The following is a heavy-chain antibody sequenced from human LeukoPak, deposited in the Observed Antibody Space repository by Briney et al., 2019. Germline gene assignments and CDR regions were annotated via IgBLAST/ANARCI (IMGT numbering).Heavy chain of an antibody. CDR3: AGGYCSGGSCFFDP. J-gene: IGHJ5*02. D-gene: IGHD2-15*01. Sequence: ASVKVSCKASGYTFTSYGISWVRQAPGQGLEWMGIINPSGGSTSYAQKFQGRVTMTRDTSTSTVYMELSSLRSEDTAVYYCAGGYCSGGSCFFDPWGQGTLVTVSS. CDR1: GYTFTSYG. CDR2: INPSGGST. V-gene: IGHV1-46*01.